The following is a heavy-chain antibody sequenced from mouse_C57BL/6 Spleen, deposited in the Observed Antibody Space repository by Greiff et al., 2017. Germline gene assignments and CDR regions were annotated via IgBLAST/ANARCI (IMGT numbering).Heavy chain of an antibody. V-gene: IGHV1-72*01. CDR2: IDPNSGGT. Sequence: QVHVKQSGAELVKPGASVKLSCKASGYTFTSYWMHWVKQRPGRGLEWIGRIDPNSGGTKYNEKFKSKATLTVDKPSSTAYMQLSSLTSEDSAVYYCARDDYYGSSPPFAYWGQGTLVTVSA. D-gene: IGHD1-1*01. J-gene: IGHJ3*01. CDR1: GYTFTSYW. CDR3: ARDDYYGSSPPFAY.